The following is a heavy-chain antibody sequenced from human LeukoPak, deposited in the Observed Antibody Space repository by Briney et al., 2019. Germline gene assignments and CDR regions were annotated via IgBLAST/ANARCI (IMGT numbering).Heavy chain of an antibody. CDR2: INHSGST. Sequence: KPPETLSLTCAVYGGSFSGYYWSWIRQPPGKGLEWIGEINHSGSTNYNPSLKSRVTISVDTSKNQFSLKLSSVTAADTAVYYCARYHVVWAVAGTGFDYWGQGTLVTVSS. D-gene: IGHD6-19*01. CDR3: ARYHVVWAVAGTGFDY. CDR1: GGSFSGYY. V-gene: IGHV4-34*01. J-gene: IGHJ4*02.